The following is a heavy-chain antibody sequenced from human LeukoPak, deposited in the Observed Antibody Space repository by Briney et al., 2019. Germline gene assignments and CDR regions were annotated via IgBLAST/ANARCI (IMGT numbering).Heavy chain of an antibody. Sequence: SETLSLTCIVSGDSISSTSYYWAWIRQPPGKGLEWIGMIFYSGSAYYTPSLRGRVIISLDTSKNQFSLKLTSVTVADTAVYFCARAEERNFDILTGYVFDYWGQGALVTVSS. V-gene: IGHV4-39*07. J-gene: IGHJ4*02. D-gene: IGHD3-9*01. CDR3: ARAEERNFDILTGYVFDY. CDR2: IFYSGSA. CDR1: GDSISSTSYY.